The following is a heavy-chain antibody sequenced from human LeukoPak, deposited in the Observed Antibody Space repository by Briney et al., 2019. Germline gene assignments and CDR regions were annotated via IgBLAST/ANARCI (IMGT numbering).Heavy chain of an antibody. Sequence: SETLSLTCAVYGASFSGYYWNWIRQPPGKGLEWIGEINHSGSTNYNPSLKSRVTISVDTSKNQFSLNLSAVTAADTAVYYCARGPDCSNTSFAADYWGQGTLVTVSS. J-gene: IGHJ4*02. CDR2: INHSGST. CDR1: GASFSGYY. D-gene: IGHD2-2*01. CDR3: ARGPDCSNTSFAADY. V-gene: IGHV4-34*01.